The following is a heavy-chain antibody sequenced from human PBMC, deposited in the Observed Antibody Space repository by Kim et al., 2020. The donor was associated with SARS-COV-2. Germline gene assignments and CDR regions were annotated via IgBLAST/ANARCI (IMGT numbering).Heavy chain of an antibody. V-gene: IGHV4-34*01. CDR1: GGSFSGYY. Sequence: SETLSLTCAVYGGSFSGYYWSWIRQPPGKGLEWIGEINHSGSTNYNPSLKSRVTISVDTSKNQFSLKLSSVTAADTAVYYCARGGPRLYWWSPFDYWGQGTLVTVSS. CDR3: ARGGPRLYWWSPFDY. D-gene: IGHD2-8*02. J-gene: IGHJ4*02. CDR2: INHSGST.